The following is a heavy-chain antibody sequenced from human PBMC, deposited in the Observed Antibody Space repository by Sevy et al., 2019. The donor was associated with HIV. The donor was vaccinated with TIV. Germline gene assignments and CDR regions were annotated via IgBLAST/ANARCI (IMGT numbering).Heavy chain of an antibody. Sequence: GESLKISCETSGYCFSSHWIGWVRRMPGKGLEWVGIIFPGNSDARYAPSFQGQVTISVDKSISAAYLQWSSLKASDTAIYYCVRGGHLPLDAFDIWGQGTMVTVSS. CDR3: VRGGHLPLDAFDI. CDR2: IFPGNSDA. CDR1: GYCFSSHW. D-gene: IGHD2-15*01. V-gene: IGHV5-51*01. J-gene: IGHJ3*02.